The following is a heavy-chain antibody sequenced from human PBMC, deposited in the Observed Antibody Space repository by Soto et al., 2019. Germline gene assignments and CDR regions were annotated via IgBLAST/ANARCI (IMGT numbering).Heavy chain of an antibody. CDR3: ARGGQKNVYTSIGP. CDR2: ISTYNGNTNT. D-gene: IGHD1-1*01. CDR1: GGTFSSYA. Sequence: ASVKVSCKTSGGTFSSYAISWVRQAPGQGLEWMGWISTYNGNTNTYHKKRFQGRFTMTSDSASNTAYMELRSLTPDDTAVYYCARGGQKNVYTSIGPWGQGTLVTVSS. J-gene: IGHJ5*02. V-gene: IGHV1-18*01.